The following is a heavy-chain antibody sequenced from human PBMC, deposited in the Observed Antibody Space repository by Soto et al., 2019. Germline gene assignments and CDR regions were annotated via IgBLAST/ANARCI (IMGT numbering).Heavy chain of an antibody. CDR3: PRGGEGDYDFHDY. CDR1: GGTFSRYA. V-gene: IGHV1-69*06. CDR2: IVPIFGTT. Sequence: VQLVQSVAEVKKPGSSVNVSCKSSGGTFSRYAISWVLQAPGQGLEWMGGIVPIFGTTNYAQKFQGRVTITADKATSEAYMGLSSLRSEDTAVYYCPRGGEGDYDFHDYWGQGTLVTVS. D-gene: IGHD3-22*01. J-gene: IGHJ4*02.